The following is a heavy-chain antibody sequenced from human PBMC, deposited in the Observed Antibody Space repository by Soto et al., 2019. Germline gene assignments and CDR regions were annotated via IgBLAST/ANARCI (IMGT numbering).Heavy chain of an antibody. CDR3: ARAQVPFLEAAKNWFDP. CDR1: GGTFSSYG. D-gene: IGHD3-3*01. Sequence: QVQLVQSGAEVKKPGSSVKVSCKASGGTFSSYGITWVRHAPGQGLEWMGGIIPIFGTTNYAQKFQGRVTITADESMTTAYMELSSLRSEDTAVYYCARAQVPFLEAAKNWFDPLGQGTLVTVSS. CDR2: IIPIFGTT. V-gene: IGHV1-69*01. J-gene: IGHJ5*02.